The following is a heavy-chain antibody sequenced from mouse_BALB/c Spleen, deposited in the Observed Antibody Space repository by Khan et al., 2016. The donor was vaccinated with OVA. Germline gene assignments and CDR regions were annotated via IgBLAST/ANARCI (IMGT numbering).Heavy chain of an antibody. J-gene: IGHJ3*01. Sequence: EVQRVESGGDLVKPGGSLKLSCAASGFTFSTYGMSWVRPTPDKRLEWVATVSTGGNYTYYPASVKGRFTISRDNAKNTLYLQMSGLKSEDTAMFYCTRLAYYYDSEGFAYWGQGTLVTVSA. CDR1: GFTFSTYG. D-gene: IGHD1-1*01. V-gene: IGHV5-6*01. CDR3: TRLAYYYDSEGFAY. CDR2: VSTGGNYT.